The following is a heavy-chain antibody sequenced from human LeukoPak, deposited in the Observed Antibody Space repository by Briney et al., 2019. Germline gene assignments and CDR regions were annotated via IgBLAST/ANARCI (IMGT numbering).Heavy chain of an antibody. CDR1: GCTFTGYY. CDR3: AREQLVYYYYMDV. V-gene: IGHV1-2*02. J-gene: IGHJ6*03. D-gene: IGHD6-6*01. CDR2: INPNSGGT. Sequence: GASVKVSCKASGCTFTGYYMHWVRQAPGQGLEWMGWINPNSGGTNYAQKFQGRVTMTRDTSISTAYMELSRLRSDDTAVYYCAREQLVYYYYMDVWGKGTTVTVSS.